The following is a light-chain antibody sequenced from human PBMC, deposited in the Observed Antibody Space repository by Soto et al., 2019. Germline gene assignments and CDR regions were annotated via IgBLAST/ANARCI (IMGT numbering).Light chain of an antibody. CDR1: QSVSSY. Sequence: EIVMTQSPATLSVSPGERATLSCRASQSVSSYLAWYQQKPGQAPRLLLYGTSTSATGIPARYSGSGSGTEFTLPISSLQSEDFAVYYCQQDNNWPPITFGQGTRLEIK. J-gene: IGKJ5*01. V-gene: IGKV3-15*01. CDR2: GTS. CDR3: QQDNNWPPIT.